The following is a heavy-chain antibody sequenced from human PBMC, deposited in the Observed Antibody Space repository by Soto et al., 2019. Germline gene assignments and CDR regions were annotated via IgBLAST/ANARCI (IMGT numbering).Heavy chain of an antibody. V-gene: IGHV3-33*01. D-gene: IGHD2-21*01. CDR1: GFTFSSYG. J-gene: IGHJ6*03. CDR2: IWYDGSNK. Sequence: GGSLRLSCAASGFTFSSYGMHWVRQAPGKGLEWVAVIWYDGSNKYYADSVKGRFTISRDNSKNTLYLQMNSLRAEDTAVYYCARDKMEVVIAMDPYYYYYMDVWGKGTTVTVSS. CDR3: ARDKMEVVIAMDPYYYYYMDV.